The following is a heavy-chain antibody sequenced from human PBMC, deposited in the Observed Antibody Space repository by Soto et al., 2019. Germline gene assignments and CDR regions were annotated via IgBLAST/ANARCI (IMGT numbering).Heavy chain of an antibody. Sequence: QVPLVQSGAEVKKPGSSVTVSCKASGGTFSSYAIHWVRQAPGQGLEWMGGIIPMYGPAKYAQRFQGRVTITADESTNTVYMELTSLTSQDTAVYYCASFTSMVRGVIDTWFDPWGHGTLVTVSS. CDR2: IIPMYGPA. V-gene: IGHV1-69*01. J-gene: IGHJ5*02. CDR3: ASFTSMVRGVIDTWFDP. CDR1: GGTFSSYA. D-gene: IGHD3-10*01.